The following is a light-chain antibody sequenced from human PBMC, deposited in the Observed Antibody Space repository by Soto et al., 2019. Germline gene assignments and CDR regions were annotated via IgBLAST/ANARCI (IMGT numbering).Light chain of an antibody. CDR1: QSISDW. Sequence: DIQMTQSPSTLSASVGDRVTITCRASQSISDWLAWYQQKPGKAPKLLIYKASSLESGVPSRFSGSGSGTEFTLTISSLQPDDFATYYCQQYNSYSETFGQGTKVDI. CDR3: QQYNSYSET. J-gene: IGKJ1*01. CDR2: KAS. V-gene: IGKV1-5*03.